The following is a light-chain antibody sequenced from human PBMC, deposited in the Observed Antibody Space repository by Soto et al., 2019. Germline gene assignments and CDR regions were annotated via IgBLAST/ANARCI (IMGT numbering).Light chain of an antibody. CDR1: QSVRSTY. Sequence: EVVLTQSPGTLSLSPGERATLSCRASQSVRSTYLGWYQQKPGQAPRLLIYGASKRQSGVPDRFSGGGSGKDFTLTISSLQPEDCAVYYCQQFSGSVTFGGGTKVDIK. V-gene: IGKV3-20*01. CDR2: GAS. J-gene: IGKJ4*01. CDR3: QQFSGSVT.